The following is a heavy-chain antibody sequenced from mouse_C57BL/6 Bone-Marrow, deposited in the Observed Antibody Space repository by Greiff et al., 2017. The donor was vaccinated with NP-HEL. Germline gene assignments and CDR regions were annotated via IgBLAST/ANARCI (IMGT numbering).Heavy chain of an antibody. CDR3: ARKNYYGSSFDY. CDR1: GYTFTSYW. J-gene: IGHJ2*01. D-gene: IGHD1-1*01. CDR2: IHPNSGST. Sequence: VQLQQPGAELVKPGASVKLSCKASGYTFTSYWMHWVKQRPGQGLEWIGMIHPNSGSTNYNAKFKSKATLTVDKSSSTAYMQLSSLTSEDSAVYYCARKNYYGSSFDYWGQGTTLTVSS. V-gene: IGHV1-64*01.